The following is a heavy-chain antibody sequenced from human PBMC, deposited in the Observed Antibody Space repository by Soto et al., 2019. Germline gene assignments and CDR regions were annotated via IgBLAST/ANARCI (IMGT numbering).Heavy chain of an antibody. J-gene: IGHJ4*02. CDR3: ARDEAVAGYFDY. V-gene: IGHV3-30-3*01. CDR2: ISYDGSNK. Sequence: QVQLVESGGGVVQPGRSLRLSCAASGFSFSSHAMHWVRHAPGKGLEWVAVISYDGSNKYYADSVKGRFTISRDNSKNTLYLQMNSLRAEDTAVYYCARDEAVAGYFDYWGQGTLVTVSS. CDR1: GFSFSSHA. D-gene: IGHD6-19*01.